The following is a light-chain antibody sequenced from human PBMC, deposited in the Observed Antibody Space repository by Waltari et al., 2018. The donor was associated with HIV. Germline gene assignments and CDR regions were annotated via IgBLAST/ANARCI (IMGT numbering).Light chain of an antibody. CDR3: QAADSSGNWV. Sequence: SSELTQPPSVSVSPGQTARNTCSGEAFPNQYGYWYQQKTGQAHKMLIYKDNERRSGIPERISGSSSGTTVTLTISGVQAEDEADYYCQAADSSGNWVFGGGTKLTVL. CDR1: AFPNQY. J-gene: IGLJ3*02. V-gene: IGLV3-25*03. CDR2: KDN.